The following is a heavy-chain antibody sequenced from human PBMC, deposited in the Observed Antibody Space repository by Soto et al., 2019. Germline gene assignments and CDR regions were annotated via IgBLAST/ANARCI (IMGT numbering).Heavy chain of an antibody. J-gene: IGHJ4*02. CDR3: TRNSGDFRPIDN. V-gene: IGHV3-49*03. CDR2: IRNEASGGTS. Sequence: SLRLSCTASGFRFADYRMSWFRQAPGKGLEWVSLIRNEASGGTSDYAASVKGRFIISRDDSKTIAYLQMNSLKTEDTGVYYCTRNSGDFRPIDNWGQGTLVTVSS. CDR1: GFRFADYR. D-gene: IGHD4-17*01.